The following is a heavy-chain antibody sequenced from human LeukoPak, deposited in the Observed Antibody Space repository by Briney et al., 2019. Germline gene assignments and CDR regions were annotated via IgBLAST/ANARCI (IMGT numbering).Heavy chain of an antibody. D-gene: IGHD4-17*01. CDR3: AIPLYGDYERWYFDY. CDR1: GYSFTAYY. CDR2: ISPNSGDT. J-gene: IGHJ4*02. Sequence: ASVKVSCKASGYSFTAYYMHWVRQAPGQGLEWMGWISPNSGDTYYAQTFQGRVTMTRDTSITTAYMELNRLRSDDTAVYYCAIPLYGDYERWYFDYWGQGTLVTVSS. V-gene: IGHV1-2*02.